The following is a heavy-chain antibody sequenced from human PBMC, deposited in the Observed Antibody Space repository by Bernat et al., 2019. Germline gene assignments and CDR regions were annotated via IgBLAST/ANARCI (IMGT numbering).Heavy chain of an antibody. Sequence: QVQLQESGPGLVKPSETLSLTCTVSGGSISSYYWSWIRQPPGKGLEWIGYIYYSGSTNYNPSLKSRVTISVDTSKNQFSLKLSSVTAADTAVYYCARAGITGTTFTGDAFDIWGQGTMVTVSS. V-gene: IGHV4-59*12. D-gene: IGHD1-7*01. CDR3: ARAGITGTTFTGDAFDI. J-gene: IGHJ3*02. CDR1: GGSISSYY. CDR2: IYYSGST.